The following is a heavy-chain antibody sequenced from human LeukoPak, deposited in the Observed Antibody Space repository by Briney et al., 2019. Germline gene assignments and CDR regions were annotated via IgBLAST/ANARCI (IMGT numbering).Heavy chain of an antibody. CDR3: ARKDYGDYTLDY. D-gene: IGHD4-17*01. CDR2: IYYSGST. V-gene: IGHV4-39*01. J-gene: IGHJ4*02. CDR1: GGSISSSSYY. Sequence: SETLSLTCTVSGGSISSSSYYWGWIRQPPGKGLEWIGSIYYSGSTYYNPSLKSRFTISVDTSKNQFSLKLSSVTAADTAVYYCARKDYGDYTLDYWGQGTLVTVSS.